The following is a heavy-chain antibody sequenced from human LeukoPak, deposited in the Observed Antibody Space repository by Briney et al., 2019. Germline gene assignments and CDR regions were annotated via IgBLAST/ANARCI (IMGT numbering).Heavy chain of an antibody. V-gene: IGHV1-69*05. CDR3: ARGSSASSGWYFPHFDY. CDR2: IIPIFGTA. J-gene: IGHJ4*02. D-gene: IGHD6-19*01. Sequence: SVKVSCKASGGTFSSYAISWVRQAPGQGLEWMGRIIPIFGTANYAQKFQDRVTITTDESTSTAYMELSSLRSEDTAVYYCARGSSASSGWYFPHFDYWGQGTLVTVSS. CDR1: GGTFSSYA.